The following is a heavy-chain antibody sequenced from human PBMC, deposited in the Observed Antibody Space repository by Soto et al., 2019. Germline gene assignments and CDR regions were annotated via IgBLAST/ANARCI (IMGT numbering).Heavy chain of an antibody. J-gene: IGHJ3*02. CDR1: GGSFSKDA. CDR3: ARDFNLSFIAAAGSYAFDI. V-gene: IGHV1-3*01. CDR2: INAGNGNT. D-gene: IGHD6-13*01. Sequence: ASVKVSCKPSGGSFSKDAINWVRQAPGQGLEWMGWINAGNGNTNYSPKFQGRVTITRDTSASTAYMELSSLTSEDTAVYYCARDFNLSFIAAAGSYAFDIWGPGTMVTV.